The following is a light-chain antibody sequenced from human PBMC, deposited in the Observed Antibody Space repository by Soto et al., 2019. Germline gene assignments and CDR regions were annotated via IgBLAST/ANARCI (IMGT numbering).Light chain of an antibody. V-gene: IGLV2-8*01. CDR2: EVS. CDR3: SSYAGSNNPVI. Sequence: QSVLTQPPSASGSPGQSVTISCTGTSSDVGGYNYVSWYQQHPVKAPKFMIYEVSKRPSGVPDRFSGSKSGNTASLTVSGLQADDEADYYCSSYAGSNNPVIFGGGTKLTVL. J-gene: IGLJ2*01. CDR1: SSDVGGYNY.